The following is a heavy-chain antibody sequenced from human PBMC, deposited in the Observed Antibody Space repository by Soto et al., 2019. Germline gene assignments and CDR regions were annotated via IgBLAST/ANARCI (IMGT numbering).Heavy chain of an antibody. CDR3: ARLVVVPAATLYYYYGMDV. J-gene: IGHJ6*02. Sequence: GESLKISCKGSGYSFTSYWISWVRQMPGEGLEWMGRIDPSDSYTNYSPSFQGHVTISADKSISTAYLQWSSLKASDTAMYYCARLVVVPAATLYYYYGMDVWGQGTTVTVSS. V-gene: IGHV5-10-1*01. CDR2: IDPSDSYT. CDR1: GYSFTSYW. D-gene: IGHD2-2*01.